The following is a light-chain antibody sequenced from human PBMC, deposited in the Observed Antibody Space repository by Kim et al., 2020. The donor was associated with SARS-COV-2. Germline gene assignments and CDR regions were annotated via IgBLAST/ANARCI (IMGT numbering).Light chain of an antibody. CDR3: QQSYSNPIT. V-gene: IGKV1-39*01. J-gene: IGKJ5*01. CDR2: DAS. Sequence: ASVGDRVTITCRASQKISTFLNWYQQKLGTAPKLLIYDASNLQSGVPSRFSGTGSGTDFTLTISSLQPEDFATYFCQQSYSNPITFGQGTRLEIK. CDR1: QKISTF.